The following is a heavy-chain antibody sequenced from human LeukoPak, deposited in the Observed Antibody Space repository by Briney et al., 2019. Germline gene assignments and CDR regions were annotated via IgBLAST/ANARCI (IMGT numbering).Heavy chain of an antibody. D-gene: IGHD6-13*01. CDR3: ARIGYSSSWYFRRWFDP. J-gene: IGHJ5*02. CDR1: GGSFGGYY. CDR2: INHSGST. V-gene: IGHV4-34*01. Sequence: SETLSLTCAVYGGSFGGYYWSWIRQPPGKGLEWIGEINHSGSTNYNPSLKSRVTISVDTSKNQFSLKLSSVTAADTAVYYCARIGYSSSWYFRRWFDPWDQGTLVTVSS.